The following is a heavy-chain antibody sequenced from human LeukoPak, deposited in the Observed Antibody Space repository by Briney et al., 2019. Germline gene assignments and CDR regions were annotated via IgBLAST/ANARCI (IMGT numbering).Heavy chain of an antibody. CDR1: GFTFSSFSNFA. Sequence: PGGSLRLSCAASGFTFSSFSNFAMSWVRQAPGKGLEWISTISSTGGSTYYADSVKGRFTISRDTSKNTLYLHMSSLRAEDTALYYCAKDLRQYGSGSHLDYWGQGTLVTVSS. D-gene: IGHD3-10*01. V-gene: IGHV3-23*01. J-gene: IGHJ4*02. CDR3: AKDLRQYGSGSHLDY. CDR2: ISSTGGST.